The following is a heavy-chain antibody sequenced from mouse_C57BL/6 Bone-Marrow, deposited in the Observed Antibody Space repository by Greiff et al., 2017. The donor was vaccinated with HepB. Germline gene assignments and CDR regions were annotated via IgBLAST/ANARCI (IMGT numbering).Heavy chain of an antibody. V-gene: IGHV4-1*01. J-gene: IGHJ1*03. CDR2: INPDSSTI. Sequence: EVKLVESGGGLVQPGGSLKLSCAASGIDFSRYWMSWVRRAPGKGLEWIGEINPDSSTINYAPSLKDKFIISSDNAKNTLCLQMLKVISADTALYYCARPFYSNYAYWYFDVWGTGTTVTVSS. CDR3: ARPFYSNYAYWYFDV. CDR1: GIDFSRYW. D-gene: IGHD2-5*01.